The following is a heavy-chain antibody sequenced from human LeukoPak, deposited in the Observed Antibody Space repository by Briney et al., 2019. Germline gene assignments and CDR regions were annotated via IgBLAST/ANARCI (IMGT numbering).Heavy chain of an antibody. J-gene: IGHJ4*02. Sequence: ASVKVSCKASGYTFTSYAMNWVRQAPGQGLEWMGWINTNTGNPTYAQGFTGRIVFSLDTSVSTAYLQSSSLKAEDTAVYYCAGGLLWFGELPEYWGQGTLVTVSS. V-gene: IGHV7-4-1*02. CDR1: GYTFTSYA. D-gene: IGHD3-10*01. CDR3: AGGLLWFGELPEY. CDR2: INTNTGNP.